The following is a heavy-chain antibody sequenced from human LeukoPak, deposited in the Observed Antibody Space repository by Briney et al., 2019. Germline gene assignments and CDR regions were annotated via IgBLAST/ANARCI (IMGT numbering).Heavy chain of an antibody. CDR2: IDAGNGKT. Sequence: ASVKVSCKASQYTFTDYAVHWVRQAPGQRLEWMGWIDAGNGKTKYSQSFQGRVTIIRDTSATTAYMELSSLRSEDTAVYYCATASRREVRGVIYWFDPWGQGTLVTVSS. J-gene: IGHJ5*02. V-gene: IGHV1-3*01. D-gene: IGHD3-10*01. CDR1: QYTFTDYA. CDR3: ATASRREVRGVIYWFDP.